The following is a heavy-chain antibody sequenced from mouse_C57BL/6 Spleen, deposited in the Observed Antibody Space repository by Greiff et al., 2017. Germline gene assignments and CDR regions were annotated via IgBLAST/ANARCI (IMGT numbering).Heavy chain of an antibody. V-gene: IGHV5-6*01. CDR2: ISSGGSYT. J-gene: IGHJ2*01. CDR3: ARLFGNSFGY. D-gene: IGHD1-1*01. Sequence: EVQGVESGGDLVKPGGSLKLSCAASGFTFSSYGMSWVRQTPDKRLEWVATISSGGSYTYYPDSVKGRFPISRDNAKNTLYLQMSSLKSEDTAMYYCARLFGNSFGYWGQGTTLTVSS. CDR1: GFTFSSYG.